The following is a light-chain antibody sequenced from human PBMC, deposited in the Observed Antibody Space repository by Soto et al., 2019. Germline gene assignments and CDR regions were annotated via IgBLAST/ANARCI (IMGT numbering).Light chain of an antibody. J-gene: IGLJ1*01. Sequence: QSALTQPAWVSGAPGQRVTISCSGSSPNIGSNAVNWYQQFPGKAPKLLIYYDDLLASGVSARFSGSKSGTSASLAISGLQSEDEADYYCAAWDDSTKSHVFGTWTKVTVL. V-gene: IGLV1-36*01. CDR3: AAWDDSTKSHV. CDR2: YDD. CDR1: SPNIGSNA.